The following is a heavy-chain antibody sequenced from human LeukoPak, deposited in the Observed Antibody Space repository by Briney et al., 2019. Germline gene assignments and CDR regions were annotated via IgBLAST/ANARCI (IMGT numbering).Heavy chain of an antibody. Sequence: GGSLRLSCAASGFTVSSNYMSWVRQAPGKGLEWVSVIYSGGSTYYADSVKGRFTISRDNSKNTLYLQMNSLRAEDTAVYYCARVTTVTLDFDYWGQGTLVTVSS. CDR3: ARVTTVTLDFDY. D-gene: IGHD4-17*01. J-gene: IGHJ4*02. V-gene: IGHV3-66*01. CDR2: IYSGGST. CDR1: GFTVSSNY.